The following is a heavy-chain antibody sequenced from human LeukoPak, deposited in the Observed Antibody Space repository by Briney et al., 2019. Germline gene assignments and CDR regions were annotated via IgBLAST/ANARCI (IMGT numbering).Heavy chain of an antibody. D-gene: IGHD6-6*01. Sequence: GGSLRLSCAASGFTFDDYAVHWVRQAPGKGLEWVSLISGDGGSTYYAGSVRGRFTISRDNSKNSLYLQMYSLRTEDTALYYCARDTYSSSLLDYWGQGTLVTVSS. J-gene: IGHJ4*02. V-gene: IGHV3-43*02. CDR3: ARDTYSSSLLDY. CDR1: GFTFDDYA. CDR2: ISGDGGST.